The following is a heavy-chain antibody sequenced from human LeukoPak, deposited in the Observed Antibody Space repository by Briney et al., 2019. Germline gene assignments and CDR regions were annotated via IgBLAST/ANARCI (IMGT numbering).Heavy chain of an antibody. CDR1: GFTFSNYW. V-gene: IGHV3-21*01. D-gene: IGHD3-10*01. CDR3: ARDQDGSGSYRPQSFDY. CDR2: ISSSSSYI. Sequence: GGSLRLSCAASGFTFSNYWMNWVRQAPGKGLEWVSSISSSSSYIYYADSVKGRFTISRDNAKNSPYLQMNSLRAEDTAVYYCARDQDGSGSYRPQSFDYWGQGTLVTVSS. J-gene: IGHJ4*02.